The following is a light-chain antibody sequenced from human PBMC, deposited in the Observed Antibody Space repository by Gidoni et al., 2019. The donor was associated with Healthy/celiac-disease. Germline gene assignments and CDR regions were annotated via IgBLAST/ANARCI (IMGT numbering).Light chain of an antibody. CDR1: QSVLYSSNNKNY. V-gene: IGKV4-1*01. Sequence: DTVMIQPSDSLAASSVERATINCKSTQSVLYSSNNKNYLTWYQQKPRQPPKLLIYWASTRESGVPDRFSSSGSGTDFTLTISSLQAEDVAVYYCQQYYSTPPTFGQGTKLEIK. J-gene: IGKJ2*01. CDR3: QQYYSTPPT. CDR2: WAS.